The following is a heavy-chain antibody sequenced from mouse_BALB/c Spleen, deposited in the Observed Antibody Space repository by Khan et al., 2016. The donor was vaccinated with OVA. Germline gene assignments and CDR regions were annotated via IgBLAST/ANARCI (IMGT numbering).Heavy chain of an antibody. CDR2: ISTYYGDV. V-gene: IGHV1S137*01. CDR3: KRGGGGSRFAY. Sequence: VQLQESGAELVRPGVSVKISCKGSGYTFTDFTMHWVKQSHAKSLEWIGVISTYYGDVTYNQKFKGKATMTVDKSSSTAYMELARLTSEDSAIFFFKRGGGGSRFAYWGQGTLVTVSA. CDR1: GYTFTDFT. J-gene: IGHJ3*01.